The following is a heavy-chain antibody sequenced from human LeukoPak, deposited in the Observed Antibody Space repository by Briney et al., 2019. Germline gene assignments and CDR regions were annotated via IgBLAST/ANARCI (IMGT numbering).Heavy chain of an antibody. D-gene: IGHD3-22*01. V-gene: IGHV3-72*01. CDR1: GIALNTND. J-gene: IGHJ3*02. Sequence: GGSLRLSCAASGIALNTNDMNWVRQAPGKGLEWVGRTRDKARGYTTEYAASVKGRFTISRDDSKTLVYLQMNSLRTEDTAVYFCARDGAEGDNSAFDMWGQGTVVTVSS. CDR3: ARDGAEGDNSAFDM. CDR2: TRDKARGYTT.